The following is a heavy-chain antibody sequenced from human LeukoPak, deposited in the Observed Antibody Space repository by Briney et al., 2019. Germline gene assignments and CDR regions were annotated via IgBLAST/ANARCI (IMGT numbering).Heavy chain of an antibody. CDR3: ATLQRGSGSYGD. CDR2: IYYSGST. CDR1: GGSISSGGYY. Sequence: SQTLSLTCTVSGGSISSGGYYWSWIRQHPGKGLEWIGYIYYSGSTYYNPSLKSRVTISVDTSKNQFSLKLSSVTAADTAVYYCATLQRGSGSYGDWGRGTLVTVSS. V-gene: IGHV4-31*03. J-gene: IGHJ4*02. D-gene: IGHD3-10*01.